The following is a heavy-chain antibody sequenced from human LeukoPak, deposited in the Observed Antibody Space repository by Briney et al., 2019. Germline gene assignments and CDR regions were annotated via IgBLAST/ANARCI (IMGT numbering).Heavy chain of an antibody. D-gene: IGHD3-3*01. Sequence: GGSLRLSCAASGFPFSSSWMSWVRQAPGKGLEWVANIKQDGSAKFYVDSLKGRFTISRDNAKTSLYLQMNSLRAEDTAVYYCARGRFWSGYTFDYWGQGTLVAVSS. J-gene: IGHJ4*02. CDR1: GFPFSSSW. V-gene: IGHV3-7*04. CDR3: ARGRFWSGYTFDY. CDR2: IKQDGSAK.